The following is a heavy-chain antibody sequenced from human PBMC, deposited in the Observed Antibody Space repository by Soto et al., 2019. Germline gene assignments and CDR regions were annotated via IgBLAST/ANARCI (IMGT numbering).Heavy chain of an antibody. J-gene: IGHJ5*02. CDR1: GGSIGSYY. Sequence: SVTLPLTRTVSGGSIGSYYWSWIRQPPGKRLEWIGYIYYSGSTNYNPSLKSRVTISFDASKNEISLQVRSATAADAAVYYCARDLKEYCSDGKCNWFDPWGQGTLVTVSS. V-gene: IGHV4-59*01. CDR3: ARDLKEYCSDGKCNWFDP. D-gene: IGHD2-15*01. CDR2: IYYSGST.